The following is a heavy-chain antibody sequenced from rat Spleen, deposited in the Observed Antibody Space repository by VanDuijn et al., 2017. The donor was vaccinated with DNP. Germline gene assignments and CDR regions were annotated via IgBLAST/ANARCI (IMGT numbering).Heavy chain of an antibody. V-gene: IGHV2-45*01. CDR3: TRGDWYFDF. CDR1: GFSLTSYN. J-gene: IGHJ1*01. Sequence: QVQLKESGPGLVQPSETLSLTCTVSGFSLTSYNVHWVRQPPGKGLEWMGVMWSGGSTAYNSALNSRLSISRDTSKSQVFLKINSLQTEDTAIYYCTRGDWYFDFWGPGTMVTVSS. CDR2: MWSGGST.